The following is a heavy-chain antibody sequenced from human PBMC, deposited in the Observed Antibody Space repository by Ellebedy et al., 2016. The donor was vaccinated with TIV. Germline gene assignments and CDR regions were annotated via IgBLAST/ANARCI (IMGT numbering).Heavy chain of an antibody. V-gene: IGHV1-2*02. CDR1: GYIFSGHF. Sequence: ASVKVSXKASGYIFSGHFLHWVRQAPGQGLEWMAYINPENGDTGYTQSLQGRVTLTRDTSITTAYMELTRLTSDDTAVYYCAREATAAGPIKHFDYWGQGTLVTVSS. J-gene: IGHJ4*02. CDR2: INPENGDT. CDR3: AREATAAGPIKHFDY. D-gene: IGHD6-25*01.